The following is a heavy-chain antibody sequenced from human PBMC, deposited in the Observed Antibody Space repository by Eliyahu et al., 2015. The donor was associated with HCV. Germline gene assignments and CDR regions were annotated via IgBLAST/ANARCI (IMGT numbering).Heavy chain of an antibody. CDR1: GFSFGTYG. J-gene: IGHJ3*01. V-gene: IGHV3-30*02. Sequence: QVQLVESGGGVVQPGESLRLSCVGSGFSFGTYGMHWVRQAPGKGLEWVAFIQVAGSRSSADSVKGRFAISRDDSKNALYLQMNSLTTDDTAVYFCAKDSKAYGFDVWGQGTMVTVSS. CDR2: IQVAGSR. D-gene: IGHD3-3*02. CDR3: AKDSKAYGFDV.